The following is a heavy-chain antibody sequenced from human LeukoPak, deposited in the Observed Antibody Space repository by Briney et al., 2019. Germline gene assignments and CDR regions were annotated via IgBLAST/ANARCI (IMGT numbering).Heavy chain of an antibody. CDR1: GFTFSSYA. V-gene: IGHV3-30-3*01. CDR2: ISYDGSNK. D-gene: IGHD3-3*01. CDR3: ARDTSDPAAFDI. J-gene: IGHJ3*02. Sequence: GGSLRLSCAASGFTFSSYAMHWVRQAPGKGLEWVAVISYDGSNKYYADSVKGRFTISRDNSKNTLYLQMNSLRAEDTAVYYCARDTSDPAAFDIWGQGTMVTVSS.